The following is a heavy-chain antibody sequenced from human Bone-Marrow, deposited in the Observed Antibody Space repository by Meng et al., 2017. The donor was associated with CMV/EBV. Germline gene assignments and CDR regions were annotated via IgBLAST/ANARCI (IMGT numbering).Heavy chain of an antibody. CDR1: GYTFTGYA. V-gene: IGHV1-2*02. CDR3: ARDLDYGDYASDY. Sequence: QVLLVPYGGEVKKPGASVKVSCQASGYTFTGYAMHWVRQAPGEGLEWMGGINPNSGGTNYAQKFQGRVTMTRDTSISTAYMELSRLRSDDTAVYYCARDLDYGDYASDYWGQGTLVTVSS. J-gene: IGHJ4*02. D-gene: IGHD4-17*01. CDR2: INPNSGGT.